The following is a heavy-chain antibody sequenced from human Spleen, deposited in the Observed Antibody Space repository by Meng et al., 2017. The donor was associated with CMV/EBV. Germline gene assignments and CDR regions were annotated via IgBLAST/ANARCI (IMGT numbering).Heavy chain of an antibody. CDR3: APPAAARQAAP. D-gene: IGHD6-13*01. Sequence: GESLKISCAASGFTFTSYSMNWVRQAPGKGLEWVSSISSSSSYKYYTDSVKGRFTISRDNAKTSLYLQMNSLRAEDTAVYYCAPPAAARQAAPWGQGTLVTVSS. J-gene: IGHJ4*02. V-gene: IGHV3-21*01. CDR1: GFTFTSYS. CDR2: ISSSSSYK.